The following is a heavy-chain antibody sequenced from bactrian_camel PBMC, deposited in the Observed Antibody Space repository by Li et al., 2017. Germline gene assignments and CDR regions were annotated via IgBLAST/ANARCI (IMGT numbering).Heavy chain of an antibody. CDR1: GYTFNGRR. V-gene: IGHV3S66*01. CDR2: YSGNGNT. D-gene: IGHD4*01. Sequence: EVQLVESGGGLVQPGGSLRLSCAASGYTFNGRRVAWFRQAPGKEREGVAMFYSGNGNTHVANSVNGRFFVSHDNAKNTLYLQMNSLRPEDTAAYYCATHQGPPCTLTQSLFPDWGQGTQVTVS. CDR3: ATHQGPPCTLTQSLFPD. J-gene: IGHJ4*01.